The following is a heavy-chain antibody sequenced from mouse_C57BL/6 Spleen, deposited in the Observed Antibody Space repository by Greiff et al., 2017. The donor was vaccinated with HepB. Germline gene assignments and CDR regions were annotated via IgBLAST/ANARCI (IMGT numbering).Heavy chain of an antibody. V-gene: IGHV1-19*01. D-gene: IGHD2-3*01. CDR3: ARGNDGYYGYAMDY. Sequence: EVQLQQSGPVLAKPGASVKMSCKASGYTFTDYYMNWVKQSHGKSLEWIGVINPYNGGTSYNQKFKGKATLTVDKSSSTAYMELNSLTSEDSAVYYCARGNDGYYGYAMDYWGQGTSVTVSS. CDR2: INPYNGGT. J-gene: IGHJ4*01. CDR1: GYTFTDYY.